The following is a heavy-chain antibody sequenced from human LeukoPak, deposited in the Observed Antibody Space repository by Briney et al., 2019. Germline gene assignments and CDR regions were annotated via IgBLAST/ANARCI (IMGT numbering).Heavy chain of an antibody. CDR3: AIRYSSSWYEGNWFDP. Sequence: ASVKVSCKASGYTFTSYYMHWVRQAPGQGLEWMGIINPSGGSTSYAQKFQGRVTMTRDTSTSTVYMELSSLRSEDTAVYYCAIRYSSSWYEGNWFDPWGQGTLVTVSS. CDR2: INPSGGST. D-gene: IGHD6-13*01. CDR1: GYTFTSYY. J-gene: IGHJ5*02. V-gene: IGHV1-46*01.